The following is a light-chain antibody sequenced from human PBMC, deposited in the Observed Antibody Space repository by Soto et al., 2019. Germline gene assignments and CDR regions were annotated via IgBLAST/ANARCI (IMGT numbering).Light chain of an antibody. J-gene: IGLJ1*01. CDR2: EVS. Sequence: QSVLTQPASVSGSPGQSITISCTGTSSDVGGYRYVSWYQHHPGKAPKLMIYEVSNRPSGVSNRFSGSKSGNTASLTISGLQAEDEADYYCGSYTTSSNYVFGTGTKLTVL. V-gene: IGLV2-14*01. CDR1: SSDVGGYRY. CDR3: GSYTTSSNYV.